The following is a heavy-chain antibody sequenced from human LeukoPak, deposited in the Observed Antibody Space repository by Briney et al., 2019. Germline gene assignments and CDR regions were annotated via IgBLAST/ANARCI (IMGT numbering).Heavy chain of an antibody. Sequence: ASVKVSCKASGYTFTSYGISWVRQAPGQGLEWMGWISAYNGNTNYAQKLQGRVTMTTDTSTSTAYMELRSLRSDDTAVYYCARARREYSYGYRPNEMGHYFDHWGQGTLVTVSS. D-gene: IGHD5-18*01. CDR2: ISAYNGNT. CDR3: ARARREYSYGYRPNEMGHYFDH. V-gene: IGHV1-18*01. CDR1: GYTFTSYG. J-gene: IGHJ4*02.